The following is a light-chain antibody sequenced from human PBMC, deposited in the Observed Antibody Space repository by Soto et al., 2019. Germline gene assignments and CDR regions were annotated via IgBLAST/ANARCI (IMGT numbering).Light chain of an antibody. J-gene: IGKJ5*01. CDR2: DAS. CDR3: QQRTTWPSST. CDR1: QSVSGY. Sequence: EIVLTQSPATLSLSPGERATLSCRASQSVSGYLAWYQHKPDQAPRLLIHDASNRATGIPARFSGSGSGTNFNLTISSLEAEDFAVYYCQQRTTWPSSTFGQGPRLEMK. V-gene: IGKV3-11*01.